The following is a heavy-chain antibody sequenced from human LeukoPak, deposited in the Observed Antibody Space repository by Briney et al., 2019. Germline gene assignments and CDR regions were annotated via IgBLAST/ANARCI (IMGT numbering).Heavy chain of an antibody. CDR1: GFTFSLYA. V-gene: IGHV3-64D*06. Sequence: GGSLRLSCSASGFTFSLYAMLWVRQAPGRGLEYVSAITSNGGSTYYADSVKGRFTISRDNSKNTLYLHMSTLRPEDTAVYYCAYSSGYYHWGQGTLVTVSS. CDR2: ITSNGGST. CDR3: AYSSGYYH. D-gene: IGHD3-22*01. J-gene: IGHJ1*01.